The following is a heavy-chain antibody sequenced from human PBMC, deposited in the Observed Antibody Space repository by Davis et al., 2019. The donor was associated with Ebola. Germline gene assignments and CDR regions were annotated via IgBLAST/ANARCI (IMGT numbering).Heavy chain of an antibody. CDR3: ASWARIAVAGTPYWFDP. J-gene: IGHJ5*02. D-gene: IGHD6-19*01. Sequence: PGGSLRLSCAASGFTFSSYWMTWVRQAPGKGLEWVANIKQDGSEKYYVDSVKGRFTISRDNAKNSLYLQMNSLRAEDTAVYYCASWARIAVAGTPYWFDPWGQGTLLTVSS. V-gene: IGHV3-7*01. CDR2: IKQDGSEK. CDR1: GFTFSSYW.